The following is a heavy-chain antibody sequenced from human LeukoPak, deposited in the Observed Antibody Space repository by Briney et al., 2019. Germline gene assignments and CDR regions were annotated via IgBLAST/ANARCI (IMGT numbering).Heavy chain of an antibody. CDR2: IYYSGST. D-gene: IGHD2-21*02. J-gene: IGHJ3*02. Sequence: PSETLSLTCTVSGGSISSGGYYWSWIRQHPGKGLEWIGYIYYSGSTYYNPSLKSRVTISVDTSKNQFSLKLSSVTAADTAVYYCARGRARLGLPTLPFRTFDIWGQGTMVTVSS. CDR3: ARGRARLGLPTLPFRTFDI. V-gene: IGHV4-31*03. CDR1: GGSISSGGYY.